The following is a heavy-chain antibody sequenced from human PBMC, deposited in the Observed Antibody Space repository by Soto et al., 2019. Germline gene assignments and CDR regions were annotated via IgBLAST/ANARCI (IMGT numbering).Heavy chain of an antibody. V-gene: IGHV1-46*01. CDR3: ASGEAASGYYYYGMDV. D-gene: IGHD2-15*01. J-gene: IGHJ6*02. CDR1: GYTFTSYY. CDR2: INPSGGST. Sequence: ASVKVSCKASGYTFTSYYMHWVRQAPGQGLEWMGIINPSGGSTSYAQKFQGRVTMTRDTSTSTVYMELSSLRSEDTAVYYCASGEAASGYYYYGMDVWGQGTTVTVSS.